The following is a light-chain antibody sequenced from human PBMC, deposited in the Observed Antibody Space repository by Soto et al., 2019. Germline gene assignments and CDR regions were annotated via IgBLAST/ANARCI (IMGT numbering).Light chain of an antibody. CDR2: WAS. Sequence: DIVMTQSPDFLAVPLGERATITCKSSQSVLYRSSNKSYLAWYQQRPGQPPRLLLYWASTRESGVPDRFVGSGSETDLTLTISSLQSGDEAIYHCQQYYNTPYTFGQGTTLEIK. CDR3: QQYYNTPYT. CDR1: QSVLYRSSNKSY. V-gene: IGKV4-1*01. J-gene: IGKJ2*01.